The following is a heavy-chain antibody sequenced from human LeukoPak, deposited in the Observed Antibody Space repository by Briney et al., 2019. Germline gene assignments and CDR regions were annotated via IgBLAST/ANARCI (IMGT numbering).Heavy chain of an antibody. V-gene: IGHV3-23*01. J-gene: IGHJ4*02. CDR2: ISGSGSST. CDR3: ARRAGAYSHPYDY. Sequence: GGSLRLSCAASGFTFRSYAMNWVRQAPGKGLEWVSVISGSGSSTYYADSVKGRFTISRDNSKNTLYLQMNSLRAEDTAVYYCARRAGAYSHPYDYWGQGTLVTVSS. D-gene: IGHD4/OR15-4a*01. CDR1: GFTFRSYA.